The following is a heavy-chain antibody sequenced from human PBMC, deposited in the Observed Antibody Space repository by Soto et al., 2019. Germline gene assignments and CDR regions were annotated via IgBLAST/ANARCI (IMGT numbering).Heavy chain of an antibody. D-gene: IGHD3-16*01. CDR1: GFTFSSYA. Sequence: GGSLRLSCAASGFTFSSYAMHWVRQAPGKGLEWVAVISYDGSNKYYADSVKGRFTISRDNSKNTLYLQMNSLRAEDTAVYYCARPALGEDDAFDIWGQGTMVTVS. V-gene: IGHV3-30-3*01. J-gene: IGHJ3*02. CDR2: ISYDGSNK. CDR3: ARPALGEDDAFDI.